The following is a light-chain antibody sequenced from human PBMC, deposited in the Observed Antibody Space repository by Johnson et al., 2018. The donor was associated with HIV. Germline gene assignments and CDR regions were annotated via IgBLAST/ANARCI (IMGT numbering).Light chain of an antibody. CDR3: GTWDSSVSGFV. CDR2: DDN. Sequence: QSVLTQPPSVSAAPGQLVTISCSGSTSNIGKNDVSWYQQFPGTAPKVLIYDDNKRPSGIPDRVSGSKSGTSATLGIPGLQTWDEAYYYCGTWDSSVSGFVFETGTKVPVL. CDR1: TSNIGKND. V-gene: IGLV1-51*01. J-gene: IGLJ1*01.